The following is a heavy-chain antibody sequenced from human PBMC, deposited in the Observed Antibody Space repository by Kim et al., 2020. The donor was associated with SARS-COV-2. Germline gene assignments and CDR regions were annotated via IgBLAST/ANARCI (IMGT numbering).Heavy chain of an antibody. V-gene: IGHV3-21*01. Sequence: GGSLRLSCAASGFTFSSYSMNWVRQAPGKGLEWVSSISSSSSYIYYADLVKGRITISRDNAKNSLYLQMNSLSAEDTAGYYCARDIHVRVRGVTPTKQDYYYYGMDVWGQGTTVTVSS. D-gene: IGHD3-10*01. J-gene: IGHJ6*02. CDR3: ARDIHVRVRGVTPTKQDYYYYGMDV. CDR1: GFTFSSYS. CDR2: ISSSSSYI.